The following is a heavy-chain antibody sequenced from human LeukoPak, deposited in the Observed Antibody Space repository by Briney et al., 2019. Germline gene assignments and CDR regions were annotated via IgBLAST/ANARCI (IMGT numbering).Heavy chain of an antibody. Sequence: PGGSLRLSCGASGFTFSDYGMSWVRQAPGKGLEWVSAISGSGGSTYYADSVKGRFTISRDNSKNTLYVQMNSLRAEDTAVYYCAKHGWELGIFDAFDIWGQGTMVTVSS. D-gene: IGHD1-26*01. V-gene: IGHV3-23*01. CDR1: GFTFSDYG. CDR3: AKHGWELGIFDAFDI. J-gene: IGHJ3*02. CDR2: ISGSGGST.